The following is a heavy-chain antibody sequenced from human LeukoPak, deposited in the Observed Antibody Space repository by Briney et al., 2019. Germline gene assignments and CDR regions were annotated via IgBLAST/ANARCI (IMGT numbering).Heavy chain of an antibody. V-gene: IGHV3-23*01. CDR1: GFTFSSYA. CDR2: ISGSGGST. J-gene: IGHJ4*02. Sequence: GGSLRLSCAASGFTFSSYAMSWVRQAPGKGLEWVSAISGSGGSTYYADSVKGRFTISRDNSKNTLYLQMNSLRAEDTAVYYCARDSIRGYSYGPLGYWGQGTLVTVSS. D-gene: IGHD5-18*01. CDR3: ARDSIRGYSYGPLGY.